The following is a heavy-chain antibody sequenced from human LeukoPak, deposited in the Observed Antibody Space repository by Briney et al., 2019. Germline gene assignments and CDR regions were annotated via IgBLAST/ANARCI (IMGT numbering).Heavy chain of an antibody. CDR3: ARVHSYSYYYYYGMDV. V-gene: IGHV4-4*02. CDR1: GGSISSSNW. D-gene: IGHD5-18*01. CDR2: IYHSGST. J-gene: IGHJ6*02. Sequence: SETLSLTCAVSGGSISSSNWWSWVRQPPGKGLEWIGEIYHSGSTNYNPSLKSRVTISVDKSKNQFSLKLSSVTAADTAVYYCARVHSYSYYYYYGMDVWGQGTTVTVSS.